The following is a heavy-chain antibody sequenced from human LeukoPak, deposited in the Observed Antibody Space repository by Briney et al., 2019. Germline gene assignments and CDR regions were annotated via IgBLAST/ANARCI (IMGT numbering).Heavy chain of an antibody. V-gene: IGHV1-18*01. Sequence: ASVKVSCKASGYTVTSYGISWVRQAPGQGLEWMGWISAYNGNTNYAQKLQGRVTMTTDTSTSTAYMELRSLRSDDTAVYYCARGGIAVAGPRDDAFDIWGQGTMVTVSS. D-gene: IGHD6-19*01. CDR1: GYTVTSYG. J-gene: IGHJ3*02. CDR2: ISAYNGNT. CDR3: ARGGIAVAGPRDDAFDI.